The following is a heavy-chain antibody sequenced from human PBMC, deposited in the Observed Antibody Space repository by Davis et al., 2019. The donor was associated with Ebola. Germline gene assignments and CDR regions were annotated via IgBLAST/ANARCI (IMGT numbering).Heavy chain of an antibody. Sequence: PGGSLRLSCAASGFTFSSYGMHWVRQAPGKGLEWVAVISYDGSNKYYADSVKGRFTISRDNSKNTLYLQMNSLRAEDTAVYYCARPYSSGWYVWFDPWGQGTLVTVSS. CDR1: GFTFSSYG. D-gene: IGHD6-19*01. J-gene: IGHJ5*02. CDR2: ISYDGSNK. CDR3: ARPYSSGWYVWFDP. V-gene: IGHV3-30*03.